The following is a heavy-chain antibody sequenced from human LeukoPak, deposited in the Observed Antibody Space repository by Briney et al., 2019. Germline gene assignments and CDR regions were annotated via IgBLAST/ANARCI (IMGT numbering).Heavy chain of an antibody. J-gene: IGHJ5*02. Sequence: PGGSLRLSCAASGFTFSSYWMSWVRQAPGKGLEWVANIKQDGNEKYYVDSVKGRFTISRDNAKNSLYLQMNSLRAEDTAVYYCARSARYYYGSGSYYRGPSNWFDPWGQGTLVTVSS. CDR2: IKQDGNEK. CDR3: ARSARYYYGSGSYYRGPSNWFDP. V-gene: IGHV3-7*01. CDR1: GFTFSSYW. D-gene: IGHD3-10*01.